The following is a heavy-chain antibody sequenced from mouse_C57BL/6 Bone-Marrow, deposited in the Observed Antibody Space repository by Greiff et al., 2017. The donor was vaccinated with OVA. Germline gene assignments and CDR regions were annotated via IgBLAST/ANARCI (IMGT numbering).Heavy chain of an antibody. D-gene: IGHD2-5*01. CDR1: GYSITSDY. J-gene: IGHJ2*01. CDR3: ARGPTYYSNYVAYSFDY. CDR2: ISNSGST. V-gene: IGHV3-8*01. Sequence: VQLQQSGPGLAKPSQTLSLTCSVTGYSITSDYWNWIRKFPGDKLEYMGYISNSGSTYYNPSLKSRISITRDTSKNQYYLQLKSVTTEDTATYYCARGPTYYSNYVAYSFDYWGQGTTLTVSS.